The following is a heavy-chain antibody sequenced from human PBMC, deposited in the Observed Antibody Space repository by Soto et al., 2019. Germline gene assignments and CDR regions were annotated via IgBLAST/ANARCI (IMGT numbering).Heavy chain of an antibody. CDR3: AKQADLIGSKSASCFDL. V-gene: IGHV3-23*01. CDR2: ITGSGVST. Sequence: GGSLRLSCAASGFTFSSYNLNWVRQAPGQGLEWVSTITGSGVSTYYADSVKGRFTISRDNSKDRLYLQMNSLRADDTAVYYCAKQADLIGSKSASCFDLSVPGTLLTLS. CDR1: GFTFSSYN. J-gene: IGHJ5*02. D-gene: IGHD2-15*01.